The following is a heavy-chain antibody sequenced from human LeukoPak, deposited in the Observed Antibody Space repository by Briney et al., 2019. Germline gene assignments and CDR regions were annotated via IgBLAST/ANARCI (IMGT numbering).Heavy chain of an antibody. J-gene: IGHJ3*02. Sequence: SETLSLTCAVSGYSISSGYYWGWIRQPPGKGLEWIGSIYHSGSTYYNPSLKSRVTISVDTYKNQFSLKLSSVTAADTAVYYCARHSTSSTTDAFDIWGQGTMVTVSS. V-gene: IGHV4-38-2*01. CDR3: ARHSTSSTTDAFDI. D-gene: IGHD6-13*01. CDR2: IYHSGST. CDR1: GYSISSGYY.